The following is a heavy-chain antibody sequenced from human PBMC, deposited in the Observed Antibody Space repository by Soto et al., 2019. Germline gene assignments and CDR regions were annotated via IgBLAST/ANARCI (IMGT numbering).Heavy chain of an antibody. Sequence: LRLSCAASGFTFSSYGMHWVRQAPGKGLEWVAVISYDGSNKYYADSVKGRFTISRDNSKNTLYLQMNSLRAEDTAVYYCAKDRSVSSNWFDPWGQGTLVTVSS. CDR2: ISYDGSNK. CDR3: AKDRSVSSNWFDP. J-gene: IGHJ5*02. V-gene: IGHV3-30*18. CDR1: GFTFSSYG.